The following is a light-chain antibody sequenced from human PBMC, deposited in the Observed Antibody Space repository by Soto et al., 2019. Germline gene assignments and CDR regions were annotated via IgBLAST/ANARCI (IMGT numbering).Light chain of an antibody. V-gene: IGKV1-39*01. Sequence: DLQSPPSXAYLSASVGYSVPITCRASPSINSYLNWYQPKPGKSPRLLISAAYNLQSGFPSRFSGSGSGTDLTPTTSSLQHEDFATYYCQHPYSTPRTVGQGTKGDIK. CDR2: AAY. J-gene: IGKJ1*01. CDR3: QHPYSTPRT. CDR1: PSINSY.